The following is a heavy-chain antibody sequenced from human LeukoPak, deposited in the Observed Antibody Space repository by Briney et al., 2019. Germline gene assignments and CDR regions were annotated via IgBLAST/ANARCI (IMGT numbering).Heavy chain of an antibody. CDR3: ARSSLYDVDY. Sequence: PGGSLRLSCAASGXTFSSYWMSWVRQAPGKGLEWVANIKKDGSEKYYVDSVKGRFTISRDNAKNSLYLQMNSLRAEDTAVYYCARSSLYDVDYWGQGTLVTVSS. D-gene: IGHD2/OR15-2a*01. CDR1: GXTFSSYW. V-gene: IGHV3-7*04. J-gene: IGHJ4*02. CDR2: IKKDGSEK.